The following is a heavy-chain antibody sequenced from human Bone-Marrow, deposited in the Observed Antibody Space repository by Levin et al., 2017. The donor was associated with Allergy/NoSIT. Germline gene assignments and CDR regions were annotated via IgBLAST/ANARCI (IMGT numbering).Heavy chain of an antibody. CDR1: GASITGHY. J-gene: IGHJ4*02. CDR2: IFNSGTT. Sequence: SQTLSLTCTVSGASITGHYWTWIRQPPGKGLEWIGNIFNSGTTNYNPSLKSRVTISVDTSKNQFSLSLRSMTAADTAIYYCARPDMGFGNVYYWGQGALVTVSS. CDR3: ARPDMGFGNVYY. D-gene: IGHD3-10*01. V-gene: IGHV4-59*11.